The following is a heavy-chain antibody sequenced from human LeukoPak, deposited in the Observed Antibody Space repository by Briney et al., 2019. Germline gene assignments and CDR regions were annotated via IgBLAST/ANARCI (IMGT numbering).Heavy chain of an antibody. J-gene: IGHJ6*02. D-gene: IGHD1-26*01. CDR2: ISSSSSYI. CDR3: ARDPVGATPAYGMDV. Sequence: GGSLRLSCAASGFTFSSYAMNWVRQAPGKWLEWVSSISSSSSYIYYADSVKGRFTISRDNAKNSLYLQMNSLRAEDTAVYYCARDPVGATPAYGMDVWGQGTTVTVSS. CDR1: GFTFSSYA. V-gene: IGHV3-21*01.